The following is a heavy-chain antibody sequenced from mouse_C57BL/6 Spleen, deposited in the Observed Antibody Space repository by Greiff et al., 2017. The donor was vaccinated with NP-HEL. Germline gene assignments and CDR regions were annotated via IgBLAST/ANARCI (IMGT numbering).Heavy chain of an antibody. CDR2: IYPGDGDT. D-gene: IGHD3-1*01. V-gene: IGHV1-82*01. CDR1: GYAFSSSW. CDR3: ARGSGAMDY. J-gene: IGHJ4*01. Sequence: QVQLQQSGPELVKPGASVKISCKASGYAFSSSWMNWVKQRPGKGLEWIGRIYPGDGDTNYNGKFKGKATLTADKSSSTAYMQLSSLTSEDSAVYFCARGSGAMDYWGQGTSVTVSS.